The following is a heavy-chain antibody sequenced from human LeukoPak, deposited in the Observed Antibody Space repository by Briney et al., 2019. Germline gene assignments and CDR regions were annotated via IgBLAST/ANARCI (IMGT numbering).Heavy chain of an antibody. D-gene: IGHD3-16*01. CDR1: GGSFSGYY. Sequence: PSETLSLTCAVYGGSFSGYYWSWIRQPPGKGLEWIGEINHSGSTNYNPSLKSRVTISVDTSKNQFSLKLSSVTAADTAVYYCATTFGGTLPDYWGQGTLVTVSS. J-gene: IGHJ4*02. CDR2: INHSGST. CDR3: ATTFGGTLPDY. V-gene: IGHV4-34*01.